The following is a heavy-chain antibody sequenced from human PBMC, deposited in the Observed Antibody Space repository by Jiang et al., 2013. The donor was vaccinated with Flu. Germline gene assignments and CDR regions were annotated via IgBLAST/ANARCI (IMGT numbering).Heavy chain of an antibody. CDR3: ARDSYLLPRVFDY. Sequence: GPGLVKPSETLSLTCTVSGGSISSYYWSWIRQPPGKGLELIGYIYYTGSTDYSPSLQSRVTMSLDASKNQFSLKLTSVTAADTAIYYCARDSYLLPRVFDYWGQGALVTVSS. J-gene: IGHJ4*02. D-gene: IGHD1-26*01. CDR2: IYYTGST. V-gene: IGHV4-59*01. CDR1: GGSISSYY.